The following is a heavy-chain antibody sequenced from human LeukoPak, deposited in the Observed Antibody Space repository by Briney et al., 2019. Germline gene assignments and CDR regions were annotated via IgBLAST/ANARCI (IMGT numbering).Heavy chain of an antibody. V-gene: IGHV3-23*01. Sequence: PGGSLRLSCAASGFTFSSYGMSWVRQAPGKGLEWVSAISGSGGSTYYADSVKGRFTISRDNSKNTLYLQMNSLRAEDTAVYYCARGSEVVAAANNWFDPWGQGTLVTVSS. CDR1: GFTFSSYG. CDR2: ISGSGGST. D-gene: IGHD2-2*01. CDR3: ARGSEVVAAANNWFDP. J-gene: IGHJ5*02.